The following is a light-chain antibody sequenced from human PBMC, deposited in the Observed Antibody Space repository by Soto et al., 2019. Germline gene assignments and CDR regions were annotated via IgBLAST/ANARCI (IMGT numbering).Light chain of an antibody. V-gene: IGLV2-18*02. CDR3: SSSSSNSASVL. J-gene: IGLJ2*01. CDR2: DVN. Sequence: QSVLTQPPSMSGSPGQSITISCNGSSADIGSHNRVSWYHQPPDTAPKLIIYDVNDRPSGVPDRFSGSKSADTASLSISGHEPEDGGDYYCSSSSSNSASVLFGGGTKLTVL. CDR1: SADIGSHNR.